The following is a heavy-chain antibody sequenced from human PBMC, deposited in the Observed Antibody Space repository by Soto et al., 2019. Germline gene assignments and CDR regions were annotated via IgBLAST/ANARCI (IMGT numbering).Heavy chain of an antibody. J-gene: IGHJ6*02. D-gene: IGHD3-22*01. V-gene: IGHV3-53*04. CDR2: IYSDGST. Sequence: EVQLVESGGGLVQPGGSLRLSCAASGFTVSSNYMSWVRQAPGKGLEWVSVIYSDGSTYYADSVKGRITISRHNSKNTMYLQMNSLRAEDTAVYYCARDPYYDSSGYLASNGMDVWGQGTTVTVSS. CDR3: ARDPYYDSSGYLASNGMDV. CDR1: GFTVSSNY.